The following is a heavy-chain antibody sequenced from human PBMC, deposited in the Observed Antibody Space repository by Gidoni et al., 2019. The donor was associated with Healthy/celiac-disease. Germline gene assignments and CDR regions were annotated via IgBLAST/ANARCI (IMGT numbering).Heavy chain of an antibody. CDR1: GYTLTELY. CDR3: ATDLLGVVATNYYGMDV. J-gene: IGHJ6*02. V-gene: IGHV1-24*01. CDR2: FDLEDGET. Sequence: QVQLVQSGAEVKKPGASVKVSCKVSGYTLTELYMHWVRQAPGKGLEWMGGFDLEDGETIYAQKFQCRVTMTDDTSTDTAYMELSSLRSEDTAVYYCATDLLGVVATNYYGMDVWDQGTTVTVSS. D-gene: IGHD1-26*01.